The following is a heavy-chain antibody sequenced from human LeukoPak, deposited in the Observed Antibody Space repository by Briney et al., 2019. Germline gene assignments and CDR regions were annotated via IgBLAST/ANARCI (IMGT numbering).Heavy chain of an antibody. J-gene: IGHJ3*01. V-gene: IGHV4-34*01. D-gene: IGHD1-26*01. CDR1: GGSFSGYY. CDR2: INHSGST. CDR3: AINGIIDAFDV. Sequence: PSETLSLTCAVYGGSFSGYYWSWIRQPPGKGLEWIGEINHSGSTNYSPSLKSRVTISVDTSKSQFSLKLTSVTAADTAVYYCAINGIIDAFDVWGQGTLVIVSS.